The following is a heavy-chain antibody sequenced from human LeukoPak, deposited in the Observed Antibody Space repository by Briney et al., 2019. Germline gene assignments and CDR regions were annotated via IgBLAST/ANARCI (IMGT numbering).Heavy chain of an antibody. D-gene: IGHD3-10*01. J-gene: IGHJ6*03. Sequence: GGSLRLSCAASGFTFSSYGMHWVRQAPGKGLEWVAVISYDGSNKYYADSVKGRFTISRDNSKNTLYLQMNSLRAEDTAVYYCAKDLFEVRGVILEYYMDVWGKGTTVTVSS. V-gene: IGHV3-30*18. CDR2: ISYDGSNK. CDR1: GFTFSSYG. CDR3: AKDLFEVRGVILEYYMDV.